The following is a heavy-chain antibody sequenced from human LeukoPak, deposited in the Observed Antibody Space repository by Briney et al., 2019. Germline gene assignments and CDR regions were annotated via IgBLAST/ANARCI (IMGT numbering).Heavy chain of an antibody. Sequence: GGSLRLSCTGSGFTFSSYAMHWVRQAPGKGLEWVAVISYDGSNKYYADSVKGRFTISRDNSKNTLYLQMNSLRAEDTAVYYCARAAGRLTRHTFDYWGQGTLVTVSS. CDR2: ISYDGSNK. V-gene: IGHV3-30*04. D-gene: IGHD3-10*01. CDR1: GFTFSSYA. J-gene: IGHJ4*02. CDR3: ARAAGRLTRHTFDY.